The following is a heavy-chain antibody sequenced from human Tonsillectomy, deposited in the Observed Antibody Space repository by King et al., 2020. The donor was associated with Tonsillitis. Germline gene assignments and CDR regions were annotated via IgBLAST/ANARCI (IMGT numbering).Heavy chain of an antibody. Sequence: VQLVESGGGLVQPGGSLRLSCAASGFTFSSYAMSWVRQAPGKGLEWVSAFSGSGGITYYADSVKGRFTISRDNSKNTLYLQMNSLRAEDTAVYYCVKDRFASSSWLASDIWGQGTMVTVSS. J-gene: IGHJ3*02. CDR1: GFTFSSYA. D-gene: IGHD6-13*01. CDR2: FSGSGGIT. V-gene: IGHV3-23*04. CDR3: VKDRFASSSWLASDI.